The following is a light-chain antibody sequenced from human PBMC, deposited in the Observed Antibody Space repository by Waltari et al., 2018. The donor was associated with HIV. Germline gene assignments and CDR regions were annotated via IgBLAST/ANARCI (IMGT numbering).Light chain of an antibody. V-gene: IGLV1-40*01. CDR1: SSNIGAGFD. J-gene: IGLJ3*02. CDR2: GDT. CDR3: QSYDSGLSVV. Sequence: QSVLTQPPSVSGAPGQRVTISCTGNSSNIGAGFDVHWYQQVPETAPKLLIYGDTNRPSGVPDRFSGSKSGTSASLAITGLQAEDEADYYYQSYDSGLSVVFGGGTKLTVL.